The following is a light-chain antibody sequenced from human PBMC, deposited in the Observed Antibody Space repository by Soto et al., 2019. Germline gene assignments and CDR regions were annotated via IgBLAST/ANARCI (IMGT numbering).Light chain of an antibody. CDR1: SSDVGGYNY. Sequence: QSALTQPPSASGSPGQSVTISCTGTSSDVGGYNYVSWYQQHPGKAPKLMISEVSKRPSGVPDRFSGSKSGNTASLTVSGLQAEDEADDYCSSYAGSNNPHVVFGGGTKLTVL. CDR3: SSYAGSNNPHVV. J-gene: IGLJ2*01. V-gene: IGLV2-8*01. CDR2: EVS.